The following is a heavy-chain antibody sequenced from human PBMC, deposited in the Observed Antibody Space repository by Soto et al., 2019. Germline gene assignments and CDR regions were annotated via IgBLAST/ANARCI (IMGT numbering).Heavy chain of an antibody. CDR1: GMSFSNAW. J-gene: IGHJ3*01. Sequence: GGSLILSCVVAGMSFSNAWMNWVRQAPGKGLEWVGHIKSKADGETRDYAVSVKGRFTVSRDDSKNTLFLDMISLTTEDTGVYYCTTDPQWGLWGPGTMVTVSS. CDR3: TTDPQWGL. D-gene: IGHD1-26*01. CDR2: IKSKADGETR. V-gene: IGHV3-15*07.